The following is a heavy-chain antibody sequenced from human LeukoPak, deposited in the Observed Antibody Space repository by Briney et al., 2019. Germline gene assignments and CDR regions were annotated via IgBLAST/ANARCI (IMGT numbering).Heavy chain of an antibody. CDR1: GFIFRNYA. Sequence: GGSLRLSCAASGFIFRNYAMSWVRQAPGKGLEWVSAITGSGDTTYYADSVKGRFIISRDNSKNTLYVEMNTLRADDTAVYYCAKWGDYDILTGYYVSDFWGQGTLVTVSS. CDR2: ITGSGDTT. V-gene: IGHV3-23*01. J-gene: IGHJ4*02. CDR3: AKWGDYDILTGYYVSDF. D-gene: IGHD3-9*01.